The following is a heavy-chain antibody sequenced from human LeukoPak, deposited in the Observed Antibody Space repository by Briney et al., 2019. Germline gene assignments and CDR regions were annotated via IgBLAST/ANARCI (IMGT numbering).Heavy chain of an antibody. CDR2: IYPGDSDT. V-gene: IGHV5-51*01. Sequence: GESLKISCKGSGYSLTSYWIGWVRQMPGKGLEWMGIIYPGDSDTRYSPSFQGQVTISADKSISTAYLQWSSLKASDTAMYYCARGTDGRYCSSTSCFNWFDPWGQGTLVTVSS. CDR1: GYSLTSYW. J-gene: IGHJ5*02. CDR3: ARGTDGRYCSSTSCFNWFDP. D-gene: IGHD2-2*01.